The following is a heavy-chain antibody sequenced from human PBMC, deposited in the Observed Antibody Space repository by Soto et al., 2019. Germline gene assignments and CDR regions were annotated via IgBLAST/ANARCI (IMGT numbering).Heavy chain of an antibody. CDR2: MGYNGFT. CDR1: GGPMNNYY. D-gene: IGHD3-10*01. V-gene: IGHV4-59*08. Sequence: QVQLQESGPGLVKPSETLSLTCTISGGPMNNYYCSWFRQPRGQGLEWIGYMGYNGFTRYNPSLRSQVAISLDTAKNHFSLNLSSVTAADTVLYYCARQGFGELRGLVDVWGQGITVTVSS. CDR3: ARQGFGELRGLVDV. J-gene: IGHJ6*02.